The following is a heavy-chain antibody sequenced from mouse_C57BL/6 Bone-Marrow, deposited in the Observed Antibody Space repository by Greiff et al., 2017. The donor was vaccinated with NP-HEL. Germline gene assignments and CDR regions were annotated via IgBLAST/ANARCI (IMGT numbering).Heavy chain of an antibody. CDR3: ARQGVYYGYYFDY. CDR2: ISSGSSTI. CDR1: GFTFSDYG. J-gene: IGHJ2*01. V-gene: IGHV5-17*01. D-gene: IGHD1-1*01. Sequence: EVKLMESGGGLVKPGGSLKLSCAASGFTFSDYGMHWVRQAPETGLEWVAYISSGSSTIYYADTVKGRFTISRDNAKNTLFLQMTSLRSEDTAMYYCARQGVYYGYYFDYWGQGTTLTVSS.